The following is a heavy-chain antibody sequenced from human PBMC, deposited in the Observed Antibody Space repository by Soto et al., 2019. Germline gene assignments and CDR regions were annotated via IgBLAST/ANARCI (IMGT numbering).Heavy chain of an antibody. CDR3: ARRSYSSSWYLDY. Sequence: QVQLVESGGGLVKPGGSLSLSCAASGFTFSDYYMSWIRQAPGKGLEWVSYISSSSSYTNYADSVKGRFTISRDNAKDSLYLQMNSLRAEDTAVYYCARRSYSSSWYLDYWGQGTLVTVSS. V-gene: IGHV3-11*06. J-gene: IGHJ4*02. CDR1: GFTFSDYY. D-gene: IGHD6-13*01. CDR2: ISSSSSYT.